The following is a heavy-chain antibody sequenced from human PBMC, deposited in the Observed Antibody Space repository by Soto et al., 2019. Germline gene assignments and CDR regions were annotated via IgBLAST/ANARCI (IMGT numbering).Heavy chain of an antibody. Sequence: GGSLRLSCAASGFTFSSYAISWVRQAPGKGLEWVSAISGSGGSTYYADSVKGRFTISRDNSKNTLYLQMNSLRAEDTAVYYCAKDGSVTIGNFDYWGQGTLVTVSS. J-gene: IGHJ4*02. CDR1: GFTFSSYA. CDR3: AKDGSVTIGNFDY. D-gene: IGHD4-17*01. V-gene: IGHV3-23*01. CDR2: ISGSGGST.